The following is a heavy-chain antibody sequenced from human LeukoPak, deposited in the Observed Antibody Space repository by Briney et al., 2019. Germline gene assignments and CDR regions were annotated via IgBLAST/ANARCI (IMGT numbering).Heavy chain of an antibody. CDR1: GFTFSSYA. J-gene: IGHJ5*02. CDR2: ISYDGSNK. Sequence: GGSLRLSCVVSGFTFSSYAMHWVRQAPGKGLEWVAVISYDGSNKYYADSVKGRFTISRDNSKNTLYLQMNSLRSDDTAVYYCARVPRGGDRFDPWGQGTLVTVSS. CDR3: ARVPRGGDRFDP. V-gene: IGHV3-30*04. D-gene: IGHD3-16*01.